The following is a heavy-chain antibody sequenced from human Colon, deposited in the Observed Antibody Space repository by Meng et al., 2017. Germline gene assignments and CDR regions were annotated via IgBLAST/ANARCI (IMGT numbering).Heavy chain of an antibody. Sequence: QVHLVQSGAEMKKPGASVKVSCKASGYTFTTYDINWVRQATGQGLEWMGWMNPDSGDTGYAQKFQGRLTMTRDTSISAAYMELTSLRSEDTAVYYCARGGYYYDSSGFRAALDYWGQGALVTVSS. D-gene: IGHD3-22*01. CDR2: MNPDSGDT. CDR3: ARGGYYYDSSGFRAALDY. J-gene: IGHJ4*02. V-gene: IGHV1-8*01. CDR1: GYTFTTYD.